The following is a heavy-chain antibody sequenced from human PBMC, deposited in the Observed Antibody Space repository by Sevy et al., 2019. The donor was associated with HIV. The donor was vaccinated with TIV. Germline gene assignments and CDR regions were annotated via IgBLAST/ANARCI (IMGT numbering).Heavy chain of an antibody. CDR3: AKLGFYYDSSAYDYFDY. Sequence: GGSLRLSCAASGFTFSDYWMNWVRQAPGKGLEWVANIKQDGSEKYYVDSVKGRFTISRDNATNSLYLQMNSLRVEDTAVYFCAKLGFYYDSSAYDYFDYWGQGTLVTVSS. V-gene: IGHV3-7*01. CDR2: IKQDGSEK. D-gene: IGHD3-22*01. J-gene: IGHJ4*02. CDR1: GFTFSDYW.